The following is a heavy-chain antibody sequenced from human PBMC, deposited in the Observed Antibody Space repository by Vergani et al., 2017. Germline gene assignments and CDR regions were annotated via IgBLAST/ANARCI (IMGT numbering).Heavy chain of an antibody. CDR3: AREGEAFDI. V-gene: IGHV3-48*01. D-gene: IGHD3-10*01. J-gene: IGHJ3*02. CDR1: GFTFSSYS. CDR2: ISSSSSTI. Sequence: EVQLLESGGGLVQPGGSLRLSCAASGFTFSSYSMNWVRQAPGKGLEWVSYISSSSSTIYYADSVKGRFTISRDNAKNSLYLQMNSLRAEDTAVYYCAREGEAFDIWGQGTMVTVSS.